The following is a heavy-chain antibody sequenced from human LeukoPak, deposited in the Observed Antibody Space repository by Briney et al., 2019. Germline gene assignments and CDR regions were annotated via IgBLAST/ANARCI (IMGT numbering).Heavy chain of an antibody. Sequence: GGSLRLSCTASGFTFTTYGLHWVRQAPGKGLEWVANIKQDGGEKYYVDSVKGRFTISRDNAKNSLYLQMNSLRAEDTAVYYCAREGDSSGYYTDYWGQGTLVTVST. CDR2: IKQDGGEK. V-gene: IGHV3-7*01. CDR3: AREGDSSGYYTDY. J-gene: IGHJ4*02. D-gene: IGHD3-22*01. CDR1: GFTFTTYG.